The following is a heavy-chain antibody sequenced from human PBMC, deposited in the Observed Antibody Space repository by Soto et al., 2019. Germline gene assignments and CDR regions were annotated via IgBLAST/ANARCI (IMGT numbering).Heavy chain of an antibody. CDR3: ATVHTVITYVDV. CDR1: GYTFTSYD. J-gene: IGHJ2*01. D-gene: IGHD4-17*01. CDR2: MNRSSGNT. V-gene: IGHV1-8*01. Sequence: QVQLVQSGAEVGKPGASVKVSCKGSGYTFTSYDINWGRQASGQGLEWMGWMNRSSGNTGSAQRFQGRLNMTRNTSINTAYVELTSLTSEDAAVYYCATVHTVITYVDVWGGGTLVAVSS.